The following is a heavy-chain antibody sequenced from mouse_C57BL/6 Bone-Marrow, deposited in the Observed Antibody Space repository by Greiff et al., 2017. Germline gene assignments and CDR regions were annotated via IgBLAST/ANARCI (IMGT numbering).Heavy chain of an antibody. D-gene: IGHD1-1*01. Sequence: VQLQESGPELVKPGASVKISCKASGYAFSSSWMNWVKQRPGKGLEWIGRIYPGDGDTNYNGKLKGKATLTADKASSTAYMQLSSLTSEDSAVSFCPYGTFMDYWGQGTSVTVSS. CDR3: PYGTFMDY. CDR2: IYPGDGDT. J-gene: IGHJ4*01. CDR1: GYAFSSSW. V-gene: IGHV1-82*01.